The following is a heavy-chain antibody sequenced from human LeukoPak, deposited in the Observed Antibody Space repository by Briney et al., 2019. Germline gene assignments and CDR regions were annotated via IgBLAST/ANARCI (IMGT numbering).Heavy chain of an antibody. V-gene: IGHV4-34*01. Sequence: KPSGTLSLTCAVYGGSFSGYYWSWIRQPPGKGLEWIGEINHSGSTNYNPSLKSRVTISVDTSKNQFSLRLSSVTAADTAVYYCARGLGYYYYMDVWGKGTTVTVSS. CDR3: ARGLGYYYYMDV. CDR2: INHSGST. CDR1: GGSFSGYY. D-gene: IGHD7-27*01. J-gene: IGHJ6*03.